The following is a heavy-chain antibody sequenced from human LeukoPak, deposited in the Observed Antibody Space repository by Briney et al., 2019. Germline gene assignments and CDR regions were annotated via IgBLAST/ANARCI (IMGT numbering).Heavy chain of an antibody. Sequence: ASVKVSCKASGYTFSSYDINWVRQATGQGLEWMGWMKPNSGDTGYAQKFQGRVTMTRNTSISTAYMELSSLRSDDTAVYYCARATKYSGWYMSAFDIWGQGTMVTVSS. D-gene: IGHD6-19*01. CDR1: GYTFSSYD. CDR3: ARATKYSGWYMSAFDI. CDR2: MKPNSGDT. J-gene: IGHJ3*02. V-gene: IGHV1-8*01.